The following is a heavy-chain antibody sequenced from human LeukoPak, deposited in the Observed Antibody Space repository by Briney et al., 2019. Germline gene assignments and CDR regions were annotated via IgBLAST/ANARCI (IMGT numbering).Heavy chain of an antibody. CDR1: GVSITSGTYY. D-gene: IGHD5-18*01. J-gene: IGHJ4*02. CDR3: ARASETAMVTL. CDR2: IYSTGRV. Sequence: PSETLSLTCTVSGVSITSGTYYWTWIRQPAGKGLEWIGRIYSTGRVNYNPSLKSRVTMLLDTSKNHISLKLTSVTAADTAIYFCARASETAMVTLWGQGTLVTVSS. V-gene: IGHV4-61*02.